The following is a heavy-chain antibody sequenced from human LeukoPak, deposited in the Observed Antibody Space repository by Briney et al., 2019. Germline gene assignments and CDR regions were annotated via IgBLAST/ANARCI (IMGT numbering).Heavy chain of an antibody. V-gene: IGHV3-30*04. Sequence: GGSLRLSCAASGFTFSSYAMHWVRQAPGKGLEWVAVISYNGSSKYYVDSVKGRFTISRDNAKNSLYLQMNSLRAEDTAVYYCARMSGWYGLDYYYYYYMDVWGKGTTVTISS. D-gene: IGHD6-19*01. CDR2: ISYNGSSK. CDR3: ARMSGWYGLDYYYYYYMDV. J-gene: IGHJ6*03. CDR1: GFTFSSYA.